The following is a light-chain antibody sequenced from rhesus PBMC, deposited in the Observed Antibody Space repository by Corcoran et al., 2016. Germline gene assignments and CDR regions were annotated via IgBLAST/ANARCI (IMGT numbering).Light chain of an antibody. CDR2: AAS. CDR1: QNIYSN. V-gene: IGKV1S12*01. J-gene: IGKJ3*01. Sequence: DIQMTQSPSALSASVGDRVTISCRASQNIYSNLAWYQQKPGKAPKFLIYAASSLQTGIPSLFSGSGSWTDFTLTISSLQPEDSATYYCQHYYDNPFTFGPGTKLDIK. CDR3: QHYYDNPFT.